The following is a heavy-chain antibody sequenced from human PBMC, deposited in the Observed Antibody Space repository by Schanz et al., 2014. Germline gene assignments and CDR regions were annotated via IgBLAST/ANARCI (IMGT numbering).Heavy chain of an antibody. CDR3: ARPSDSSWYMDV. CDR1: GFTFSDHF. CDR2: ISSSSSYI. Sequence: VQLVESGGGVAQPGGSLRLSCSASGFTFSDHFMDWVRQAPGKGLEWVSSISSSSSYISYADSVKGRFTISRDNAKNSLYLQMNSLRAEDTAVYYCARPSDSSWYMDVWGKGTTVTVSS. J-gene: IGHJ6*03. D-gene: IGHD2-21*02. V-gene: IGHV3-21*01.